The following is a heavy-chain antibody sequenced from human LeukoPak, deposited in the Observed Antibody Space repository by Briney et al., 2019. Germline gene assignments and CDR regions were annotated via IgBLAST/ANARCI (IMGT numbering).Heavy chain of an antibody. Sequence: GGSLRLSCAASGFTVSNSYMSWVRQAPGKGLEWVSVIFSGSSTYYADSVRGRFTISRDNSKNTLYLQMNSLRAEDTAVYYCARDGRASSGYDYRPYYYYGMDVWGQGTTVTVSS. CDR3: ARDGRASSGYDYRPYYYYGMDV. J-gene: IGHJ6*02. CDR1: GFTVSNSY. CDR2: IFSGSST. V-gene: IGHV3-66*01. D-gene: IGHD5-12*01.